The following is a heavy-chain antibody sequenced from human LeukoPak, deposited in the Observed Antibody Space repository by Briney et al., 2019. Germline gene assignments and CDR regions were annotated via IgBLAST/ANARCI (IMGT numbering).Heavy chain of an antibody. CDR2: IKGDGSEK. Sequence: GGSLRLSCTASGFTFSGAWMTWVRQAPGKGLEWVANIKGDGSEKYYVDSVKGRFNIARDNAKNSVYLQMNSLRAEDTAVYYCARDRRDGYNLLDYWGQGTLVTVSS. CDR3: ARDRRDGYNLLDY. J-gene: IGHJ4*02. D-gene: IGHD5-24*01. CDR1: GFTFSGAW. V-gene: IGHV3-7*01.